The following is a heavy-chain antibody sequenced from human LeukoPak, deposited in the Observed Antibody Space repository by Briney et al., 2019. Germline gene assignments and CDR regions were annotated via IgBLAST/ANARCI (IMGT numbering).Heavy chain of an antibody. V-gene: IGHV4-59*01. D-gene: IGHD3-22*01. Sequence: PSETRSLTCTVSGGSISSYYWSWIRQPPGKGLEWIGYIYYSGSTNYNPSLKSRVTISVDTSKNQFSLKLSSVTAADTAVYYCARAGQHHYDSSGLFDYWGQGTLVTVSS. CDR1: GGSISSYY. J-gene: IGHJ4*02. CDR3: ARAGQHHYDSSGLFDY. CDR2: IYYSGST.